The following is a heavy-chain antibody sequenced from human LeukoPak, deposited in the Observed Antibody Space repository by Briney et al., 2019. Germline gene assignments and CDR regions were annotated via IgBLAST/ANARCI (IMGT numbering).Heavy chain of an antibody. CDR3: ARDYDFWSGYYRRKGFDY. CDR2: TWYDGSNK. D-gene: IGHD3-3*01. J-gene: IGHJ4*02. CDR1: GFTFSSYG. Sequence: GRSLRLSCAASGFTFSSYGMHWVRQAPGKGLEWVAATWYDGSNKYYADSVKGRYTISRDNSKNTLFLQMNSLRAEDTAVYYCARDYDFWSGYYRRKGFDYWGQGTLVTVPS. V-gene: IGHV3-33*01.